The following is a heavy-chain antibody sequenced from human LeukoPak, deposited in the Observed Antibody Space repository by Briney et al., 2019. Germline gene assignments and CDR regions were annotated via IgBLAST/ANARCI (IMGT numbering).Heavy chain of an antibody. Sequence: PSETLSLTCAVYGGSFSDNYWSWIRQPPGKGLEWIGEINHSGSTNYNPSLKSRVTISVDTSKNQFSLKLSSVTAADTAVYYCARDSGTTGEVKFDPWGQGTLVTVSS. CDR3: ARDSGTTGEVKFDP. CDR2: INHSGST. V-gene: IGHV4-34*01. J-gene: IGHJ5*02. CDR1: GGSFSDNY. D-gene: IGHD1-7*01.